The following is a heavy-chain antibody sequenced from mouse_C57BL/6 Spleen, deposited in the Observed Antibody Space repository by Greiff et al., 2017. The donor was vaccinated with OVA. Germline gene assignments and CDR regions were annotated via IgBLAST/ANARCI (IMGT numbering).Heavy chain of an antibody. CDR2: IDPEPGGS. V-gene: IGHV1-15*01. CDR3: TRSYYYGSSPAWFAY. J-gene: IGHJ3*01. D-gene: IGHD1-1*01. Sequence: VKLMESGAELVRPGASVTLSCKASGYTFTDYEMPWVKQTPVHGLEWIGAIDPEPGGSDYHQKFKGKAILTADKSSSPAYMELRSLTSEDSAVYYCTRSYYYGSSPAWFAYWGQGTLVTVSA. CDR1: GYTFTDYE.